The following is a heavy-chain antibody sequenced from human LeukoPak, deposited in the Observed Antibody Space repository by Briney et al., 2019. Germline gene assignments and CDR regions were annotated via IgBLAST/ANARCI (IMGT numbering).Heavy chain of an antibody. CDR1: GFTFSGSA. J-gene: IGHJ4*02. CDR2: IRSKANSYAT. CDR3: TRPTIVGATTRDY. D-gene: IGHD1-26*01. Sequence: GGSLRLSCAASGFTFSGSAMHWVRQASGKGLEWVGRIRSKANSYATAYAASVKGRFTISRDDSKNTVYLQMNSLKTEDTAVYYRTRPTIVGATTRDYWGQGTLVIVSS. V-gene: IGHV3-73*01.